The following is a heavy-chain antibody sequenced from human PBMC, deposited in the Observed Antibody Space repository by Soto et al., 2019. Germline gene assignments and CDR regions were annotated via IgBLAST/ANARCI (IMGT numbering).Heavy chain of an antibody. CDR1: GFTFSSYA. CDR3: ARDRYYYYDSSGYSFDP. Sequence: GGSLRLSCAASGFTFSSYAMHWVRQAPGNGLEWVAVISYDGSNKYYADSVKGRFTISRDNSKNTLYLQMNSLRAEDTAVYYCARDRYYYYDSSGYSFDPWGQGTLVTVSS. D-gene: IGHD3-22*01. CDR2: ISYDGSNK. J-gene: IGHJ5*02. V-gene: IGHV3-30-3*01.